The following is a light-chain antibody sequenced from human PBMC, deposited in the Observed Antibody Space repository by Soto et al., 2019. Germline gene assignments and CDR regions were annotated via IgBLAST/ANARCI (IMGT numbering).Light chain of an antibody. CDR2: DVT. V-gene: IGLV2-14*03. J-gene: IGLJ2*01. Sequence: QSALTQPASVSGSPGQSITISCTGTSSDIGGYNYVSWYQQHPGKAPKLMIYDVTHRPSGVSDRFSGSKSGNTASLTISGLQAEDEADYYYSSYTSHTALAFGGGTKLTVL. CDR3: SSYTSHTALA. CDR1: SSDIGGYNY.